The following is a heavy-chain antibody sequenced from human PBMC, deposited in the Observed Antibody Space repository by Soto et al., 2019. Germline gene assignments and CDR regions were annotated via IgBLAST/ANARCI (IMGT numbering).Heavy chain of an antibody. D-gene: IGHD3-16*01. J-gene: IGHJ4*02. CDR3: ARDGDVNTGFGKDY. V-gene: IGHV3-33*01. CDR1: GFTFSNYG. CDR2: IWYDGGNK. Sequence: GGSLRLPCAASGFTFSNYGMHWVRQAPGKGLEWVAFIWYDGGNKYYAESVKGRFTISRDNSKNTLYLQMNSLRAEDTAVYYCARDGDVNTGFGKDYWGQGTLVTVSS.